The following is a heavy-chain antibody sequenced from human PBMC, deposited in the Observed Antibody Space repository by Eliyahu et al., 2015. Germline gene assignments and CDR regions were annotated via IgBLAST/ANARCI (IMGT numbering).Heavy chain of an antibody. CDR3: ARDYCFGGSCYSYYAH. Sequence: QVQLVQSGAEVRKPGASVRVSCKASGXSLTDYYIHWLRQAPGQGLEWMGWINPDGGATAYSLDFQGSVTLTSDTSIDTVYMEISGLTSDDTAVYYCARDYCFGGSCYSYYAHWGQGTLVTVSS. CDR2: INPDGGAT. CDR1: GXSLTDYY. J-gene: IGHJ4*02. V-gene: IGHV1-2*02. D-gene: IGHD2-15*01.